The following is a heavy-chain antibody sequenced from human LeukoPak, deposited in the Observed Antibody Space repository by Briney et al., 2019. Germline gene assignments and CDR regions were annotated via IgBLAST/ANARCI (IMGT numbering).Heavy chain of an antibody. Sequence: GGSQTLSCAPSGFTVSSSAMSSVRQAPGGGLEWVSAISSSGGSTYYADYEKGWFTISRDNYKNTLYLQMNSLCAEDTAVYYCEKGALWFGELIYYFDYWGQGTLVSVFS. V-gene: IGHV3-23*01. J-gene: IGHJ4*02. D-gene: IGHD3-10*01. CDR3: EKGALWFGELIYYFDY. CDR2: ISSSGGST. CDR1: GFTVSSSA.